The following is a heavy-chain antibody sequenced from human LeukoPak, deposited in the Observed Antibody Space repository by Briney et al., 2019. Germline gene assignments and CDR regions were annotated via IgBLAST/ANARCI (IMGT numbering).Heavy chain of an antibody. D-gene: IGHD6-13*01. CDR1: GGSISSSNYY. CDR3: ARDIAAADYNWFDP. Sequence: PSETLSLTCSVSGGSISSSNYYWSWIRQPAGKGLEWIGYIYYSGSTNYNPSLKSRVTISVDTSKNQFSLKLSSVTAADTAVYYCARDIAAADYNWFDPWGQGTLVTVSS. V-gene: IGHV4-61*10. CDR2: IYYSGST. J-gene: IGHJ5*02.